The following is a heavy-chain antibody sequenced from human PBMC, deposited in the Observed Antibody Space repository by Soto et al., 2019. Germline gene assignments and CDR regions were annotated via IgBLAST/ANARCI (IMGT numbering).Heavy chain of an antibody. J-gene: IGHJ4*02. CDR1: GFTFSNSA. CDR3: VKEGRMEWLVQIDY. CDR2: ISGSGGNT. D-gene: IGHD6-19*01. V-gene: IGHV3-23*01. Sequence: GGSLRLSCEASGFTFSNSAMSLVRQAPGKGLEWVSAISGSGGNTNYADSVKGRFTISRDNSKNTLYLQMNSLRAEDTAVYYCVKEGRMEWLVQIDYWGQGALVTVSS.